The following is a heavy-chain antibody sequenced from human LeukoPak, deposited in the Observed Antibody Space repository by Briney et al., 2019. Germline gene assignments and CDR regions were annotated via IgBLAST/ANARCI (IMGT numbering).Heavy chain of an antibody. J-gene: IGHJ6*03. CDR3: ARDGRMDYDFWSGYPGEYYYMDV. CDR1: GYTFTSYG. Sequence: ASVKVSCKASGYTFTSYGISWVRQAPGQGLEWMGLISAYNGNTNYAQKLQGRVTMTTDTSTSTAYMELRSLRSEDTAVYYCARDGRMDYDFWSGYPGEYYYMDVWGKGTTVTVSS. D-gene: IGHD3-3*01. V-gene: IGHV1-18*01. CDR2: ISAYNGNT.